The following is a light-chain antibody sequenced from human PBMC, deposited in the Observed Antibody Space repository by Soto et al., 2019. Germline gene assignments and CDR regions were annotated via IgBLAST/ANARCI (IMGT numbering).Light chain of an antibody. CDR3: QQYNVWPLS. CDR2: VAS. CDR1: QSVSSN. Sequence: EIVMTQSPATLSVSPGERATLSCRASQSVSSNLAWYQQKPGQTPKLLIYVASTMATGIPARSSGRGSGTEFTLTISRLQSEDSAVYYGQQYNVWPLSFGGGTKVEFK. V-gene: IGKV3-15*01. J-gene: IGKJ4*01.